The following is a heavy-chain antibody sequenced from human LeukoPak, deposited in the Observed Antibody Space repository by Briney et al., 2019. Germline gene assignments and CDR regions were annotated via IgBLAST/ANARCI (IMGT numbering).Heavy chain of an antibody. CDR3: AGSTVTRLAEYFQH. Sequence: ASVKVSCKASGGTFSSYAISWVRQAPGQGLEWMGGFIPIYGTANYAQKFQGRVTITADESTSTGYMELSTLRSEDTAVYYCAGSTVTRLAEYFQHWGQGTLVTVSS. D-gene: IGHD4-17*01. V-gene: IGHV1-69*13. J-gene: IGHJ1*01. CDR2: FIPIYGTA. CDR1: GGTFSSYA.